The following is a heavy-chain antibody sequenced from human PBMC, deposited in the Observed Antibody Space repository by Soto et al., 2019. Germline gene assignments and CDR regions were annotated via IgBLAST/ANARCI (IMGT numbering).Heavy chain of an antibody. J-gene: IGHJ6*02. Sequence: EVQLLESGGGLVQPGGSLRLSCSASGFNFGSHGMSWVRQAPGKGLEWVSGLTASGLNTYYTDSVKGRFTISRDNSRNTVYLQMSGLRVEDTAVFHCAKGLGNAKEVWGQGTTVTVSS. V-gene: IGHV3-23*01. CDR2: LTASGLNT. CDR3: AKGLGNAKEV. D-gene: IGHD2-8*01. CDR1: GFNFGSHG.